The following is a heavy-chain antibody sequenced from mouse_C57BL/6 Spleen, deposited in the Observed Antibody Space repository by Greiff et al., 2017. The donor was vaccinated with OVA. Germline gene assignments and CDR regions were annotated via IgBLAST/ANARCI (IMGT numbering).Heavy chain of an antibody. D-gene: IGHD2-1*01. CDR3: THGTFAY. CDR1: GFTFSSYA. J-gene: IGHJ3*01. Sequence: EVQLVESGEGLVKPGGSLKLSCAASGFTFSSYAMYWVRQTPEQRLEWVAYISSGGDYTYYADTVKGRFTISRDNARNTLYLQMSRRKSEDTAMYYCTHGTFAYWGRGTLVTVSA. CDR2: ISSGGDYT. V-gene: IGHV5-9-1*02.